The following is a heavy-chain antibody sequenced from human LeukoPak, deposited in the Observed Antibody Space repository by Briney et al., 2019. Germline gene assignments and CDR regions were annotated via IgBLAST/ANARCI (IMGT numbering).Heavy chain of an antibody. V-gene: IGHV3-48*03. J-gene: IGHJ2*01. CDR1: GFTFSSYG. CDR3: ARRSVTTYWYFDL. CDR2: ISSSGSTI. Sequence: PGGSLRLPCAASGFTFSSYGMNWVRQAPGKGLEWVSYISSSGSTIYYADSVKGRFTISRDNAKNSLYLQMNSLRAEDTAVYYCARRSVTTYWYFDLWGRGTLVTVSS. D-gene: IGHD4-17*01.